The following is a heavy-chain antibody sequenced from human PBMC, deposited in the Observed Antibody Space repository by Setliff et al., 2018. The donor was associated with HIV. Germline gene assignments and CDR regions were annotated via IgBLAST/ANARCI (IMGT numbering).Heavy chain of an antibody. CDR2: IYYNVNN. CDR3: TRGGSMTTLTT. Sequence: PSETLSLTCTVSSGSISSSSYYWGWIRQPPGKGLEWIGFIYYNVNNNYNPSLKSRVSISVDTSKNQFSLRLSSVTAADTAVYYCTRGGSMTTLTTWGQGTLVTVSS. CDR1: SGSISSSSYY. D-gene: IGHD4-4*01. J-gene: IGHJ4*02. V-gene: IGHV4-61*05.